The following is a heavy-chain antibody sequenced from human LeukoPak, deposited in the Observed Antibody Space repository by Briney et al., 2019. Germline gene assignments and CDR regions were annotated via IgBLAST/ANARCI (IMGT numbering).Heavy chain of an antibody. J-gene: IGHJ6*03. D-gene: IGHD6-6*01. Sequence: GGSLRLSCAASGFTFSSYSMNWVRQAPGKGLEWVSSISSSSSYIYYADSVKGRFTISRDNAKNSLYLQMNSLRAEDTAVYYCARESLYSSSDKYYYYYYYMDVWGKGTTVTVSS. CDR1: GFTFSSYS. CDR3: ARESLYSSSDKYYYYYYYMDV. V-gene: IGHV3-21*01. CDR2: ISSSSSYI.